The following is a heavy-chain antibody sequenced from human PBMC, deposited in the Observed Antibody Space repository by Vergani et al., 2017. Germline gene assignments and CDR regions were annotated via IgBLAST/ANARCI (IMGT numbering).Heavy chain of an antibody. CDR2: IIPILGTA. Sequence: QVQLVQSGAEVKKPGSSVKVSCKASGGTFRSYAISWVRQAPGQGLEWMGRIIPILGTANYAQKFQGRVTITADESTSTAYMELSSLRSEDTAVYYCARVPTISMAFDIWGQGTMVTVSS. J-gene: IGHJ3*02. CDR3: ARVPTISMAFDI. V-gene: IGHV1-69*11. D-gene: IGHD3-3*01. CDR1: GGTFRSYA.